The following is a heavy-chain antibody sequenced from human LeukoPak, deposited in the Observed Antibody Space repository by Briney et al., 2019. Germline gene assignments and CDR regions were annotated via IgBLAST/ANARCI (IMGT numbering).Heavy chain of an antibody. J-gene: IGHJ6*03. Sequence: SETLSLTCTVSGGSISSSSYYWGWIRQPPGKGLEWIGSIYYSGSTNYNPSLKSRVTISVDTSKNQFSLKLSSVTAADTAVYYCARGMYNWNPRSYYYYYMDVWGKGTTVTVSS. V-gene: IGHV4-39*07. CDR1: GGSISSSSYY. CDR2: IYYSGST. D-gene: IGHD1-20*01. CDR3: ARGMYNWNPRSYYYYYMDV.